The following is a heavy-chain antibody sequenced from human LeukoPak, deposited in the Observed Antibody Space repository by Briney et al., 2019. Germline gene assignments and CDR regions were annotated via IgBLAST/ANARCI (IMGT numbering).Heavy chain of an antibody. CDR2: ISVSGDRT. J-gene: IGHJ4*02. Sequence: GGSLRLSCAASGFAFSSYVMDWVRQAPGKGLELVSSISVSGDRTYYPDSVKGRFTISRDNSKHMLYLQMNTLRADDTAIYYCAKDRDYGGNSRGIDYFDYWGQGTLVTVSS. CDR3: AKDRDYGGNSRGIDYFDY. V-gene: IGHV3-23*01. CDR1: GFAFSSYV. D-gene: IGHD4-23*01.